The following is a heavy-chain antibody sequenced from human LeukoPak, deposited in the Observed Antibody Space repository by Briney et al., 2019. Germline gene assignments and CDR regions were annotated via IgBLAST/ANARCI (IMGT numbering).Heavy chain of an antibody. CDR3: ARYKRGVLRLYYFDY. CDR2: INHSGST. CDR1: GGSFSGYY. V-gene: IGHV4-34*01. D-gene: IGHD3-22*01. Sequence: SETLSLTCAVYGGSFSGYYWSWIRQPPGKGLEWIGEINHSGSTNYNPSLKSRVTISVDTSKNQFSLKLSSVTAADTAVYYCARYKRGVLRLYYFDYWGQGTLVTVSS. J-gene: IGHJ4*02.